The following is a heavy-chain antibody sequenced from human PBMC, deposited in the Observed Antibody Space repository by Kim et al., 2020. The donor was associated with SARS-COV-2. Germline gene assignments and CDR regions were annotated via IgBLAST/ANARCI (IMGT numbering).Heavy chain of an antibody. Sequence: ASVKVSCKASGYTFTSYGISWVRQAPGQGLEWMGWISVYNGNTNYAQKLRGRVTMTTDTYTSTAYMELRSLRSDDTAVYYCARPRSGSYSDAFDIWGQGTMVTVSS. D-gene: IGHD1-26*01. CDR3: ARPRSGSYSDAFDI. CDR2: ISVYNGNT. V-gene: IGHV1-18*01. CDR1: GYTFTSYG. J-gene: IGHJ3*02.